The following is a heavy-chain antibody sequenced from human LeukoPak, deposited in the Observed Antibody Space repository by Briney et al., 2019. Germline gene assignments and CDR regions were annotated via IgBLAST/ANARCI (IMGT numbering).Heavy chain of an antibody. J-gene: IGHJ6*02. CDR1: GFTFSTYD. Sequence: QTGGSLRLSCAASGFTFSTYDMHWVRHATGKGLEWVSAIGTTGDTYYPGSVKGRFTISRENAKNSLYLQMNSLRAGDTAVYYCARVGISSNYGMDVWGQGTTVTVSS. D-gene: IGHD3-3*02. V-gene: IGHV3-13*01. CDR3: ARVGISSNYGMDV. CDR2: IGTTGDT.